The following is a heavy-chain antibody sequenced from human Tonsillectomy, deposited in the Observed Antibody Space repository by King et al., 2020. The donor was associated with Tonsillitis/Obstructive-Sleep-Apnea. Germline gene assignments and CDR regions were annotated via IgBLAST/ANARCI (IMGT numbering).Heavy chain of an antibody. CDR3: ARDMVLEAGGDAFDI. J-gene: IGHJ3*02. Sequence: VQLQESGPGLVKPSETLSLTCTVSGGSISSYYWSWIRQPPGKGLEWIGYIYYSGSTNYNPSLKSRVTISVDTSKNQFSLKVSSVTAADTAVYYCARDMVLEAGGDAFDIWGQGTMVTVSS. D-gene: IGHD2-8*01. CDR1: GGSISSYY. CDR2: IYYSGST. V-gene: IGHV4-59*01.